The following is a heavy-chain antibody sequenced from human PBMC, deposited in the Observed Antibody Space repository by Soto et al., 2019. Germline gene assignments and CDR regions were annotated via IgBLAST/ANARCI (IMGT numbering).Heavy chain of an antibody. CDR2: IIPILGIA. J-gene: IGHJ3*02. CDR3: ARERMYYDFWSGPREELDAYDI. CDR1: GGTFSSYT. V-gene: IGHV1-69*04. D-gene: IGHD3-3*01. Sequence: SVKVSCKASGGTFSSYTISWVRQAPGQGLEWMGRIIPILGIANYAQKFQGRVTITADKSTSTAYMELGSLRSEDTAVYYCARERMYYDFWSGPREELDAYDIWGQGTMVTVSS.